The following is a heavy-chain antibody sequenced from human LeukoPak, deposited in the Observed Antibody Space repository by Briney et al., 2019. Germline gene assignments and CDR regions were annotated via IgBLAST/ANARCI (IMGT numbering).Heavy chain of an antibody. CDR1: GGSISSYY. J-gene: IGHJ4*02. Sequence: SETLSLTCTVSGGSISSYYWSWIRQPPGKRLEWIGYIYYSGSTNYNPSLKSRVTISVDTSKNQFSLKLSSVTAADTVVYYCARGARSSSWFFDYWGQGTLVTVSS. V-gene: IGHV4-59*01. CDR3: ARGARSSSWFFDY. CDR2: IYYSGST. D-gene: IGHD6-13*01.